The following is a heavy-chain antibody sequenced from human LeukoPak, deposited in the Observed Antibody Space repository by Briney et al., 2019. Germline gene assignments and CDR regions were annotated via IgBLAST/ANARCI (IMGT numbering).Heavy chain of an antibody. J-gene: IGHJ5*02. D-gene: IGHD3-10*01. V-gene: IGHV4-34*01. Sequence: PSETLSLTCAVYGGSFSGYYWSWIRQPPGKGLEWIGEINHSGSTYYNPSLKSRVTISVDTSKNQFSLKLSSVTAADTAVYYCASHITMVRGVIIFHFDPWGQGTLVTVSS. CDR3: ASHITMVRGVIIFHFDP. CDR1: GGSFSGYY. CDR2: INHSGST.